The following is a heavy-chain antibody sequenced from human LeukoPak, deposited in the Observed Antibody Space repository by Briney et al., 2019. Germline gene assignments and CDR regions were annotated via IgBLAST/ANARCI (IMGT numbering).Heavy chain of an antibody. CDR3: AKSSYCISSTCYGRAFEI. Sequence: GGSLRLSCAASGFTFSDYYISWIRQAPGKGLEWLSYISGSGNTIYYADSVKGRFTISRDNAKQSVYLEMNSLRAEDTAVYYCAKSSYCISSTCYGRAFEIWGQGTMATVSS. CDR2: ISGSGNTI. D-gene: IGHD2-2*01. J-gene: IGHJ3*02. V-gene: IGHV3-11*01. CDR1: GFTFSDYY.